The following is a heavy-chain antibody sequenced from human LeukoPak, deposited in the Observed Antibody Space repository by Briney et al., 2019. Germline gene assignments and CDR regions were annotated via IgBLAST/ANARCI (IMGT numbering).Heavy chain of an antibody. CDR3: AREGAVAAHYYYYMDV. Sequence: ASVKVSCKASGYTFTSYYMHWVRQAPGQGLEWMGIINPSGGSTSYAQKFQGRVTMTRDMSTSTVYMELSSLRSEDTAVYYCAREGAVAAHYYYYMDVWGKGTTVTVSS. CDR1: GYTFTSYY. D-gene: IGHD6-19*01. V-gene: IGHV1-46*01. CDR2: INPSGGST. J-gene: IGHJ6*03.